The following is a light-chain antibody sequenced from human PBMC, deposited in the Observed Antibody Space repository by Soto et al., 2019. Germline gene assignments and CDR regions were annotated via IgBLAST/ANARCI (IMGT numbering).Light chain of an antibody. V-gene: IGKV1-5*03. J-gene: IGKJ1*01. CDR3: QQYNSYWT. Sequence: DIPMTQSPSTLSASVGDRVTITCRARQSISSWLAWYQQKPGKAPKLLIYKASSLESGVPSRFSGSGSGTEFTLTISSLQPDDFATYYCQQYNSYWTFGQGTKVEIQ. CDR1: QSISSW. CDR2: KAS.